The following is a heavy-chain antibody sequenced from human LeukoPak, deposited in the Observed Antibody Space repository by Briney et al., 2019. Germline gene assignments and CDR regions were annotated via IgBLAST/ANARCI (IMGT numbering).Heavy chain of an antibody. D-gene: IGHD1-20*01. J-gene: IGHJ4*02. CDR2: ICTSGST. CDR3: ARGLYDWNHFFDY. CDR1: GGSISDYC. Sequence: SETLSLACTVSGGSISDYCWSWIRQLAGKGLEWIGRICTSGSTSYNPSLKSRVTMSLDTSKSQFSLRLSSVTAADTAVYYCARGLYDWNHFFDYWGQGTLVTVSS. V-gene: IGHV4-4*07.